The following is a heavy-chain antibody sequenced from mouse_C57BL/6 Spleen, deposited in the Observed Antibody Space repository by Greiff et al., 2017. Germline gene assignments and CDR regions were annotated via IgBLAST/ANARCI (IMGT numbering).Heavy chain of an antibody. Sequence: QVQLQQPGAELVMPGASVKLSCKASGYTFTSYWMHWVKQRPGQGLEWIGEIDPSDSYTNYNQKFKGKSTLTVDKSSSTAYMQLSSLTSEDSAVYYCAMTAQADFDYWGQGTTLTVSS. V-gene: IGHV1-69*01. CDR3: AMTAQADFDY. CDR1: GYTFTSYW. J-gene: IGHJ2*01. CDR2: IDPSDSYT. D-gene: IGHD3-2*02.